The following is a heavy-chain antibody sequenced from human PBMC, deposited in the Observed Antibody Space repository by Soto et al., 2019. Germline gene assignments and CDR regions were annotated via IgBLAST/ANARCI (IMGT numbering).Heavy chain of an antibody. V-gene: IGHV3-23*01. Sequence: GGSLRLSCAASGFTFSNYAMAWVRQAPGKGLEWVSLTSANGVSSDYADSVKGRFTLSRDNSKNTLYLQMNSLRAEDTAVYYCARESGYGSGAYVNHYIDYWGHGTLVTVSS. CDR1: GFTFSNYA. J-gene: IGHJ4*01. CDR2: TSANGVSS. D-gene: IGHD3-10*01. CDR3: ARESGYGSGAYVNHYIDY.